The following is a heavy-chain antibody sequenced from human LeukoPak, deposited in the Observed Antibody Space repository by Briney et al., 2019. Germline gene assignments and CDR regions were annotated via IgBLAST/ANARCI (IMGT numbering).Heavy chain of an antibody. CDR1: GFTFSSYA. CDR2: ISGSGGST. V-gene: IGHV3-23*01. CDR3: ARKEVAAPLDY. D-gene: IGHD6-13*01. Sequence: GGSLRRSCAASGFTFSSYAMSWVRQAPGKGLEWVSAISGSGGSTYYADSVKGRFTISRDNSKNTLYLQMNSLRAEDTAVYYCARKEVAAPLDYWGQGTLVTVSS. J-gene: IGHJ4*02.